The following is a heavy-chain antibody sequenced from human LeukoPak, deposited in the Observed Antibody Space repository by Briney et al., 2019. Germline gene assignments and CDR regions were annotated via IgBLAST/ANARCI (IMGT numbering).Heavy chain of an antibody. V-gene: IGHV3-23*01. Sequence: PGGSLRLSCAASGFTFSNYAMSWDRQTPGRGLEWVSAITGSGGSAYYADSVKGRFTISRDNSKNTLYLQMNSLRAEDTAIYYCASRYCSGGSCYNRYYFDYWGQGTLLTVSS. D-gene: IGHD2-15*01. CDR1: GFTFSNYA. CDR2: ITGSGGSA. J-gene: IGHJ4*02. CDR3: ASRYCSGGSCYNRYYFDY.